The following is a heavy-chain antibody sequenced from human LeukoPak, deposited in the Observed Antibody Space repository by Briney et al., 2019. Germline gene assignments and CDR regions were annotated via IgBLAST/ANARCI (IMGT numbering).Heavy chain of an antibody. CDR1: GFTFSSYS. CDR3: AKDNPLDY. CDR2: ISSSSSYI. Sequence: GGSLRLSCAASGFTFSSYSMNWVRQAPGKGLEWVSSISSSSSYIYYADSVKGRFTISRDNSKNTLYLHIKSLRAEDTAVYYCAKDNPLDYWGQGTLVIVSS. V-gene: IGHV3-21*01. D-gene: IGHD1-14*01. J-gene: IGHJ4*02.